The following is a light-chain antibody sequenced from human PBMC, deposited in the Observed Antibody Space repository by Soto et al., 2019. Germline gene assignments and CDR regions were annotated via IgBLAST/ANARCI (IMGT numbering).Light chain of an antibody. CDR2: DAS. J-gene: IGKJ2*01. V-gene: IGKV3-15*01. CDR1: QSLSFN. CDR3: QQYYQWPSYT. Sequence: EIVMTQSPATLSVSPGERATLSCRASQSLSFNLAWYQQKPGQSPRLLVYDASTRATAIPARFSGSGSGTEFTLTINTLQPEDFAVYYCQQYYQWPSYTFGQGTKVDI.